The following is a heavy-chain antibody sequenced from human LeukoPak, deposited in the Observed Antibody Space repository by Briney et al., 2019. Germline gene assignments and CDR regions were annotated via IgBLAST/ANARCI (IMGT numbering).Heavy chain of an antibody. CDR2: ISTSGSTI. J-gene: IGHJ6*03. CDR1: GFTFIEYY. CDR3: ARILRQELSKFFYCMDV. V-gene: IGHV3-11*04. Sequence: GGSLRLSCAASGFTFIEYYMTWIRQAPGKGLEWVSYISTSGSTIYYADSVKGRFTISRDNAKNSLYLQIHTLRAEDTAVYYCARILRQELSKFFYCMDVWGKGTTVIVSS. D-gene: IGHD1-7*01.